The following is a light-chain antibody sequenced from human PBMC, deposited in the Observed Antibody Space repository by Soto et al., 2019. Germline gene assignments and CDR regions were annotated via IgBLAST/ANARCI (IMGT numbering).Light chain of an antibody. CDR3: SSYTRSSTVV. Sequence: QSALTQPPSASGSPGQSVAISCTGTSSDVGGYNYVSWYQQHPGKAPKLMIYEVNKRPSGVPDRFSGSKSDNTASLTISGLQAEDEADYYCSSYTRSSTVVFGGGTKVTVL. J-gene: IGLJ2*01. CDR2: EVN. V-gene: IGLV2-8*01. CDR1: SSDVGGYNY.